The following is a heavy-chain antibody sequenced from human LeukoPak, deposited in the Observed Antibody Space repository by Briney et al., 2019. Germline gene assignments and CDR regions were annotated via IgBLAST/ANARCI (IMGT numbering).Heavy chain of an antibody. CDR1: GFTFSSYN. J-gene: IGHJ4*02. CDR2: ITSSSSTI. Sequence: GGSLRLSCAASGFTFSSYNMNWVCQAPGKGLEWVSYITSSSSTIYYADSVKGRFTTSRDNAKNSLYLQMNSLRAEDTAVYYCARADRYYDVFTGKMGDYWGQGTLVTVSS. V-gene: IGHV3-48*01. CDR3: ARADRYYDVFTGKMGDY. D-gene: IGHD3-9*01.